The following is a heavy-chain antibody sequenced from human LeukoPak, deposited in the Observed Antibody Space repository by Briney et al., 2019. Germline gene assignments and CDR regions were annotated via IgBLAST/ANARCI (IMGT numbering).Heavy chain of an antibody. V-gene: IGHV1-69*04. CDR1: GGTFSSYA. Sequence: SVRVSCKASGGTFSSYAISWVRQAPGQGLEWMGRIIPILGIANYAQKFQGRVTITADKSTSTAYMELSSLRSEDTAVYYCARDSPGIQPGRGFDYWGQGTLVTVSS. J-gene: IGHJ4*02. CDR3: ARDSPGIQPGRGFDY. CDR2: IIPILGIA. D-gene: IGHD5-18*01.